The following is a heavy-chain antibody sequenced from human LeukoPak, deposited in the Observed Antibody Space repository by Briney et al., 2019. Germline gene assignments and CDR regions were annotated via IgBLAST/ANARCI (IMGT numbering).Heavy chain of an antibody. CDR1: GGSISSGGYY. D-gene: IGHD3-22*01. CDR3: ARGMYYYDGSGDY. J-gene: IGHJ4*02. CDR2: IYYSGST. V-gene: IGHV4-61*08. Sequence: PSETLSLTCTVSGGSISSGGYYWSWIRQHPGKGLEWIGYIYYSGSTNYNPSLKSRVTISINTSKNQFSLNLTSVTAADTAVYYCARGMYYYDGSGDYLGQGTLVTVSS.